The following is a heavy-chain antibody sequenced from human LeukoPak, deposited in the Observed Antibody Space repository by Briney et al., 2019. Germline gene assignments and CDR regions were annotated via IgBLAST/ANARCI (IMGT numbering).Heavy chain of an antibody. CDR2: IIPIFGTA. V-gene: IGHV1-69*13. CDR1: GGTFSSYA. J-gene: IGHJ6*02. CDR3: ARGSRGGYSYGYSHYYYYYGMDV. D-gene: IGHD5-18*01. Sequence: ASVKVSCEASGGTFSSYAISWVRQAPGQGLEWMGGIIPIFGTANYAQKFQGRVTITADESTSTAYMELSSLRSEDTAVYYCARGSRGGYSYGYSHYYYYYGMDVWGQGTTVTVSS.